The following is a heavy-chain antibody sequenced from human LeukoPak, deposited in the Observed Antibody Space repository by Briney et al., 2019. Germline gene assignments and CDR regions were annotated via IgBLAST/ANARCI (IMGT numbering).Heavy chain of an antibody. J-gene: IGHJ4*02. D-gene: IGHD4-17*01. CDR1: GFSFRGFG. CDR2: IRYDGSTK. V-gene: IGHV3-30*02. CDR3: AALHTGTFVDY. Sequence: GSLRLSCAASGFSFRGFGIDWVRPVPGKGLEWVAFIRYDGSTKFYTDSVKGRIAISRDNSKNTLSLQMNSLRTEDTAVYYCAALHTGTFVDYWGQGTLVTVSS.